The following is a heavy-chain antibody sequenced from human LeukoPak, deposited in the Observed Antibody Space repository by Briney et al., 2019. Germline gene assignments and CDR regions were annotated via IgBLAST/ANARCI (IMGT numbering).Heavy chain of an antibody. CDR3: ASGYSSSPPEGY. Sequence: ASETLSLTCTVSGGSISSGGYYWSWIRQPPGKGLEWIGYIYHSGSTYYNPSLKSRVTISVDRSKNQFSLKLSSVTAADTAVYYCASGYSSSPPEGYWGQGTLVTVS. CDR1: GGSISSGGYY. D-gene: IGHD6-6*01. V-gene: IGHV4-30-2*01. J-gene: IGHJ4*02. CDR2: IYHSGST.